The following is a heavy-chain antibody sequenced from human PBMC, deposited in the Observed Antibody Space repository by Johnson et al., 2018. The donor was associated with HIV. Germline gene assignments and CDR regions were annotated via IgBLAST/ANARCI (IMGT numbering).Heavy chain of an antibody. CDR3: ARGRNNTGDGGAFDI. Sequence: SLRLSCVVSGFSFSNYWMTWVRQVPGKGLEWVANINQDGSEKFYVDSVKGRFTISRENARYSLYLQMNSLRAEDTALYYCARGRNNTGDGGAFDIWGQGTMVTVSS. CDR1: GFSFSNYW. V-gene: IGHV3-7*01. D-gene: IGHD3-16*01. J-gene: IGHJ3*02. CDR2: INQDGSEK.